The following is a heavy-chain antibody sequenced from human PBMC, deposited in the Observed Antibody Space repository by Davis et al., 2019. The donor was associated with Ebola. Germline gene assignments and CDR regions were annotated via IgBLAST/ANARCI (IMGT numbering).Heavy chain of an antibody. CDR3: ARIRGGLWGLVEGFDI. D-gene: IGHD3-16*01. V-gene: IGHV2-26*01. Sequence: SGPTLVKPTETLTLTCTVSGFSLSDLKMGVSWIRQPPGKALEWLAHIFPGDDKYYSISLKSRLTISKDTSKSQVALTMTSMDPVDTGTYFCARIRGGLWGLVEGFDIWGQGTKVTVSS. CDR1: GFSLSDLKMG. CDR2: IFPGDDK. J-gene: IGHJ3*02.